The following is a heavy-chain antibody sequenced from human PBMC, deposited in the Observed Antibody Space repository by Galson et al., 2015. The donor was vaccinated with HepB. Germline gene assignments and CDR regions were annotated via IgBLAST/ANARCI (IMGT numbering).Heavy chain of an antibody. Sequence: CAISGDSVSSNSAAWNWIRQSPSRGLEWLGRTYYRSKWYNDYAVSVKSRITINPDTSKNQFSLQLNSVTPEDTAVYYCARAESVDTAMVTSGYSRQANSGYFDYRGQGTLVTVSS. J-gene: IGHJ4*02. CDR2: TYYRSKWYN. D-gene: IGHD5-18*01. CDR3: ARAESVDTAMVTSGYSRQANSGYFDY. V-gene: IGHV6-1*01. CDR1: GDSVSSNSAA.